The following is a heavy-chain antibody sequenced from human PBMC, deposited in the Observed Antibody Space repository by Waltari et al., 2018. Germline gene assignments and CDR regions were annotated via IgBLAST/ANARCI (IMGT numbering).Heavy chain of an antibody. V-gene: IGHV3-7*01. CDR1: GFTFTTYW. J-gene: IGHJ3*01. D-gene: IGHD5-18*01. Sequence: EVQLVESGGGLVQPGGSLRLSCAASGFTFTTYWMSWVRQAPGRGLEGVANIKYDASEKYYWDSVKGRFTISRDNAKNSLDLQMNSLRVEDTAMYYCARDHVYTYGTGWDAPDFLGQGTMVTVSS. CDR3: ARDHVYTYGTGWDAPDF. CDR2: IKYDASEK.